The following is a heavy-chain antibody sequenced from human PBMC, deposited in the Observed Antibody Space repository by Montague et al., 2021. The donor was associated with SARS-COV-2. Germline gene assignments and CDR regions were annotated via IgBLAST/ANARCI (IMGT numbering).Heavy chain of an antibody. CDR3: ARVGVGTMVRGVIPAYYYYGMDV. D-gene: IGHD3-10*01. V-gene: IGHV4-61*02. CDR2: IYTSGST. J-gene: IGHJ6*02. Sequence: TLSLTCTVSGGSISSGSYYWSWIRQPAGKGLKWIGRIYTSGSTNYNPSLKSRVTISVDTSKNQFSLKLTSVTAADTAVYYCARVGVGTMVRGVIPAYYYYGMDVWGQGTTVTVSS. CDR1: GGSISSGSYY.